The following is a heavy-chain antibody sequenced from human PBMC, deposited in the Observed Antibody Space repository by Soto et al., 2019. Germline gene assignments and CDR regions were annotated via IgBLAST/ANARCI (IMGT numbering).Heavy chain of an antibody. CDR3: AILTPITGVY. Sequence: QVQLVQSAAEEKKPGSSVKISCKASGDTFSTYTLTWVRQAPGQGLEWMGGIIPMFGIINYAQKFQGRVTITAGRSTTTAYMELISLRSDDTAVYYCAILTPITGVYWGQGAQVTVSS. V-gene: IGHV1-69*17. J-gene: IGHJ4*02. D-gene: IGHD5-12*01. CDR1: GDTFSTYT. CDR2: IIPMFGII.